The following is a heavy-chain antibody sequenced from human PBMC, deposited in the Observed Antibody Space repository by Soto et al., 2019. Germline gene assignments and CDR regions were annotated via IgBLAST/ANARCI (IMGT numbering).Heavy chain of an antibody. J-gene: IGHJ4*02. CDR1: GGSISSGDYY. D-gene: IGHD5-18*01. V-gene: IGHV4-30-4*01. CDR3: ARVLYGYHFDY. Sequence: PSETLSLTCTVSGGSISSGDYYWSWIRQPPGKGLEWIGYIYYSGSTYCNPSLKSRVTISVDTSKNQFSLKLSSVTAADTAVYYCARVLYGYHFDYWGQGTLVTVSS. CDR2: IYYSGST.